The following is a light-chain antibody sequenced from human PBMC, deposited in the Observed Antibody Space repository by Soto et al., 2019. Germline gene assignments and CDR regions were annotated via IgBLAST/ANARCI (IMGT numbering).Light chain of an antibody. CDR3: QQRGYWYT. Sequence: EIVLTQSPATLSLSPGERATLSCRASRSISNYLAWYQQKPGQPPRLLIYDASNRATDIPGRFSVSVSGTDFSLATSSLEPEDFSVYFCQQRGYWYTLGQGTKLEIK. V-gene: IGKV3-11*01. CDR2: DAS. CDR1: RSISNY. J-gene: IGKJ2*01.